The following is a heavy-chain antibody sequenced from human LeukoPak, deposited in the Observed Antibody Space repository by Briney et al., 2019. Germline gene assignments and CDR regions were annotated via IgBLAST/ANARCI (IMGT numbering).Heavy chain of an antibody. CDR3: ASDYCSSTSCYPLGPDY. V-gene: IGHV3-74*01. CDR1: GFTFSSYW. CDR2: INSDGSST. D-gene: IGHD2-2*01. J-gene: IGHJ4*02. Sequence: GGSLRLSCAASGFTFSSYWIHWVRQAPGKGLVWVSRINSDGSSTSYADSVKGRFTISRDNGKNTLYLQMNSLRAEDTAVYYCASDYCSSTSCYPLGPDYWGQGTLVTVSS.